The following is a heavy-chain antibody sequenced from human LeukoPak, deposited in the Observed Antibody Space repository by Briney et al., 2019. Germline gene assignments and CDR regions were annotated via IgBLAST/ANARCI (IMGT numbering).Heavy chain of an antibody. D-gene: IGHD3-10*01. V-gene: IGHV3-30*18. CDR2: ISYDGSNK. CDR3: AKARLRYGSGSYGIDY. Sequence: GGSLRLSCAASGFTFSSYGMHWVRQAPGKGLEWVAVISYDGSNKYYADSVKGRFTISRDNSKNTLYLQMNSLRAEDTAVYYCAKARLRYGSGSYGIDYWGQGIMVIVSS. J-gene: IGHJ4*02. CDR1: GFTFSSYG.